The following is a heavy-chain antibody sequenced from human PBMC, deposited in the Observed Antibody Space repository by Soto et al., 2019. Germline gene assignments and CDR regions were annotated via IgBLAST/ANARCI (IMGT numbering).Heavy chain of an antibody. Sequence: QVQLVQSGAEVKKHGASVKVSCKASGYTFTSYDINWVRQATGQGLEWMGWMNPNSGNTGYAQKFQGRVTMTRNTSISTAYMELSSLRSEDTAVYYCAFFGSSSLAFDYWGQGTLVTVSS. V-gene: IGHV1-8*01. CDR3: AFFGSSSLAFDY. CDR1: GYTFTSYD. CDR2: MNPNSGNT. D-gene: IGHD6-6*01. J-gene: IGHJ4*02.